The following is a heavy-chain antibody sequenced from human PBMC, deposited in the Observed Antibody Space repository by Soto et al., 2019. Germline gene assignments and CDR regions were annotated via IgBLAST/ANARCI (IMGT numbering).Heavy chain of an antibody. CDR1: GFTFSSYW. J-gene: IGHJ4*02. CDR2: IKQDGSEK. D-gene: IGHD2-15*01. CDR3: ARADIVVVVAATQSFDY. V-gene: IGHV3-7*01. Sequence: EVQLVESGGGLVQPGGSLRLSCAASGFTFSSYWMSWVRQAPGKGLEGVANIKQDGSEKYYVDSVKGRFTISRDNAKNSLYLQMNSLRAEDTAVYYCARADIVVVVAATQSFDYWGQGTLVTVSS.